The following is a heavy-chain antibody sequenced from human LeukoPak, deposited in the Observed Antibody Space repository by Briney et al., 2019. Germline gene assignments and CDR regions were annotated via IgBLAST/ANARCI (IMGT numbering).Heavy chain of an antibody. D-gene: IGHD5-12*01. CDR2: ISHSGST. Sequence: SETLSLTCAVSGGSFSGYYWSWIRQPPGKGLEWIGEISHSGSTNYSPSLKSRVTTSVDTSKNQFSLNLSSVTAADTAVYYCARALVRATMVWYFDLWGRGTLVTVS. V-gene: IGHV4-34*01. CDR1: GGSFSGYY. CDR3: ARALVRATMVWYFDL. J-gene: IGHJ2*01.